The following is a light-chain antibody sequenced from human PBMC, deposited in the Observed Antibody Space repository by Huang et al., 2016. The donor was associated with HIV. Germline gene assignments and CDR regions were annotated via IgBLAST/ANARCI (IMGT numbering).Light chain of an antibody. J-gene: IGKJ1*01. Sequence: DIQMTQSPSAMSASGGDKVTITCGASQAISNYLVWFQQKPGRAPKRLIYAASSLQSGVPSRFSGSGYGTKFTLTISSLQPEDFATYYCLQHHAYPRMFGPGTKVEVK. CDR2: AAS. CDR1: QAISNY. V-gene: IGKV1-17*03. CDR3: LQHHAYPRM.